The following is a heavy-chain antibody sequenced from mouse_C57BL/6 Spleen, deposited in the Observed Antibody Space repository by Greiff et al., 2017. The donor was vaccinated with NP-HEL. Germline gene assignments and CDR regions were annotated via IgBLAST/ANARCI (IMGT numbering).Heavy chain of an antibody. CDR1: GFSLTSYA. J-gene: IGHJ2*01. CDR3: ARLIYYYGSSPYYFDY. Sequence: QVQLKQSGPGLVAPSQSLSITCTVSGFSLTSYAISWVRQPPGKGLEWLGVIWTGGGTNYNSALKSRLSISKDNSKSQVFLKMNSLQTDDTARYYCARLIYYYGSSPYYFDYWGQGTTLTVSS. D-gene: IGHD1-1*01. CDR2: IWTGGGT. V-gene: IGHV2-9-1*01.